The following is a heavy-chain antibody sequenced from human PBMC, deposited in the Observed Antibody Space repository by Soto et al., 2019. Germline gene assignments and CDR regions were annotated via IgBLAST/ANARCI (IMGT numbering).Heavy chain of an antibody. CDR3: ARAHCGGDCYSGVDY. Sequence: QVQLVQSGAEVKKPGASVKVSCKASGYTFTGYYMHWVRQAPGQGLEWMGWINPISGGTNYAQKFQGWVTMTRDTSISTAYMELSRLRSDDTAVYYCARAHCGGDCYSGVDYWGQGTLVTVSS. V-gene: IGHV1-2*04. CDR2: INPISGGT. CDR1: GYTFTGYY. D-gene: IGHD2-21*02. J-gene: IGHJ4*02.